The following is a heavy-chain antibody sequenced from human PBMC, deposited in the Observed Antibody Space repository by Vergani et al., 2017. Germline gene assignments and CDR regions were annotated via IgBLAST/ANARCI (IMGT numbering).Heavy chain of an antibody. CDR1: GGSISNDY. V-gene: IGHV4-59*12. CDR3: TRDRIVGAAKWFDS. Sequence: QVQLQESGPGLVKPSETLSLTCTVSGGSISNDYWSWIRQPPGKGLEWIGEINQSGTTNYNPSLKSRVALSIDKSKNQFSLNLRSVIAADTAVYYCTRDRIVGAAKWFDSWGQGTLVTVSS. CDR2: INQSGTT. J-gene: IGHJ5*01. D-gene: IGHD1-26*01.